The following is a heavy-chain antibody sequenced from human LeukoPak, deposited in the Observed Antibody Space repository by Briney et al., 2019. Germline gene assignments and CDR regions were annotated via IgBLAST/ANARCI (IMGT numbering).Heavy chain of an antibody. CDR3: ARGLKPEYSSGWHEPDY. J-gene: IGHJ4*02. CDR2: IIPIFGTA. V-gene: IGHV1-69*05. Sequence: SVKVSCKASVGTFSSYAISWVRQAPGQGLEWMGGIIPIFGTANYAQKFQGRVTITTDESTSTAYMELSSLRSEDTAVYYCARGLKPEYSSGWHEPDYWGQGTLVTVSS. D-gene: IGHD6-19*01. CDR1: VGTFSSYA.